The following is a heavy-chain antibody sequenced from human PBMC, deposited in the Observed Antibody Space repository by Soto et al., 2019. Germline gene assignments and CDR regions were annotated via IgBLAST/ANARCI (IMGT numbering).Heavy chain of an antibody. D-gene: IGHD3-3*01. J-gene: IGHJ6*03. CDR2: IIPILGIA. V-gene: IGHV1-69*04. CDR3: ASGSNGVLYYYYYYMDV. Sequence: GASVKVSCKASGYTFTSYGISWVRQAPGQGLEWMGRIIPILGIANYAQKFQGRVTITADKSTSTAYMELSSLRSEDTAVYYRASGSNGVLYYYYYYMDVWGKGTTVTVSS. CDR1: GYTFTSYG.